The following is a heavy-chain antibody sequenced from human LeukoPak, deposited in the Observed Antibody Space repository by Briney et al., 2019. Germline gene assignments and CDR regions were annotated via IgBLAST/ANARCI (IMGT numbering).Heavy chain of an antibody. D-gene: IGHD3-22*01. V-gene: IGHV1-2*02. J-gene: IGHJ3*02. Sequence: GASVKVSCKASGYTFTGYYMHWVRQAPGQGLEWMGWINPNSGGTNYAQKFQGRVTMTRDTSISTAYMELSRLRSDDTAVYYCARDQRDYYDSSEPGAFDIWGQGTMVTVSS. CDR1: GYTFTGYY. CDR2: INPNSGGT. CDR3: ARDQRDYYDSSEPGAFDI.